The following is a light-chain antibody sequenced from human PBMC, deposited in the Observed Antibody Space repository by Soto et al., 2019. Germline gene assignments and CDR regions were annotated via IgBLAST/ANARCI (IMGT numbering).Light chain of an antibody. V-gene: IGKV3-15*01. CDR1: QSVRTN. Sequence: EIVMTQSPATLSVSPGERATLSCRASQSVRTNLAWYQQKPGQAPRLLIYDASTRVTGIPARFSGSGSGTDFTLTISSLQSEDFAVYHCQQYNNWPDTFGGGTKVEIK. J-gene: IGKJ4*01. CDR3: QQYNNWPDT. CDR2: DAS.